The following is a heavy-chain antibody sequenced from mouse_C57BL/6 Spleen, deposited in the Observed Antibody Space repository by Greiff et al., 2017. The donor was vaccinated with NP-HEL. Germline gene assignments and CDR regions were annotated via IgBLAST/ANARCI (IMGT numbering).Heavy chain of an antibody. Sequence: DVKLVESGGGLVQPKGSLKLSCAASGFSFNTYAMNWVRQAPGKGLEWVARIRSKSNNYATYYADSVKDRFTISRDDSESMLYLQMNNFKTEDTAMYYCVRDTTVVPLDYWGQGTTLTVSS. CDR1: GFSFNTYA. D-gene: IGHD1-1*01. CDR2: IRSKSNNYAT. V-gene: IGHV10-1*01. CDR3: VRDTTVVPLDY. J-gene: IGHJ2*01.